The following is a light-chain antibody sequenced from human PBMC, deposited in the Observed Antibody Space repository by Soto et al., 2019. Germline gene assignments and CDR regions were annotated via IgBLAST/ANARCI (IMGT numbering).Light chain of an antibody. CDR3: HQYYITPLT. Sequence: DIVMTQSPDSLPVSLGERATINCKSSQSVLYSSNNKNYLAWYQQKPGQPPKLLIYWASSRESGVPDRFSGSGSGTDFTLTISSLQAEDVEVYYCHQYYITPLTFGGRTKVDI. J-gene: IGKJ4*01. CDR2: WAS. V-gene: IGKV4-1*01. CDR1: QSVLYSSNNKNY.